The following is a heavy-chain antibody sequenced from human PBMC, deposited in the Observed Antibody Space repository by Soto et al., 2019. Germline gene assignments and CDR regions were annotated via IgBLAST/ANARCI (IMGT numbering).Heavy chain of an antibody. Sequence: GGSLRLSCAASGFTFSSYAMSWVRQAPGKGLEWVSAISGSGGSTYYADSVKGRFTISRDNSKNTLYLQMNSLRAEDTAVYYCAKGSQTKGYYDFWSGYLPDYYYGMDVWGQGTTVTVSS. CDR3: AKGSQTKGYYDFWSGYLPDYYYGMDV. J-gene: IGHJ6*02. D-gene: IGHD3-3*01. CDR1: GFTFSSYA. V-gene: IGHV3-23*01. CDR2: ISGSGGST.